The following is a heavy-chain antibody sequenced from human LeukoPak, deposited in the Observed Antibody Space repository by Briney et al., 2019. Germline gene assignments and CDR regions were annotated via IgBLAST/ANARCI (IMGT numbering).Heavy chain of an antibody. J-gene: IGHJ6*03. Sequence: GSSMKVSCKASGGTFSSYAISWVRQAPGQGLEWMGGIIPIFGTANYAQKFQGRVTIATDESTSTAYMELSSLRSEDTAVYYCARDGIAARSGNYYYYMDVWGKGTTVTVSS. D-gene: IGHD6-6*01. CDR1: GGTFSSYA. CDR3: ARDGIAARSGNYYYYMDV. V-gene: IGHV1-69*05. CDR2: IIPIFGTA.